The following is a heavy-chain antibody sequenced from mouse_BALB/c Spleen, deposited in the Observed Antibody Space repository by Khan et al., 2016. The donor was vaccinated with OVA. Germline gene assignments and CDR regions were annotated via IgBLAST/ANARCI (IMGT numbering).Heavy chain of an antibody. CDR3: ARKDYYDYDPFPY. CDR2: INYSGNT. CDR1: GYSITSEYA. Sequence: EVQLQKSGPGLVKPSQSLSLTCTVTGYSITSEYAWNWIRQFPGNKLEWMGYINYSGNTRFNPSLKSRTSITRDTSKNQFFLQLNSVTTEDTATYYCARKDYYDYDPFPYWGQGTLVTVSA. J-gene: IGHJ3*01. D-gene: IGHD2-4*01. V-gene: IGHV3-2*02.